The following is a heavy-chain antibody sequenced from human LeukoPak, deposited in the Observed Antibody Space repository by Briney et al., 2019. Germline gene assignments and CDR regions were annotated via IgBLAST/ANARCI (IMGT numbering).Heavy chain of an antibody. V-gene: IGHV3-30*02. D-gene: IGHD6-19*01. CDR1: GFTFSSYG. CDR2: IQYEGSNE. J-gene: IGHJ4*02. CDR3: AKVYGVAGIDY. Sequence: GGSLRLSCAASGFTFSSYGMYWVRQAPGKGLEWVAFIQYEGSNEYYADSVKGRFTISRDNSKNTLYLQMNSLRGEDTAVYYCAKVYGVAGIDYWGQGTLVTVSS.